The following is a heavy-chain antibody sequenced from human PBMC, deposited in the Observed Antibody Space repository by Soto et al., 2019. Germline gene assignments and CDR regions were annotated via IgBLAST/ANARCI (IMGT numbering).Heavy chain of an antibody. V-gene: IGHV3-9*01. J-gene: IGHJ3*02. D-gene: IGHD6-6*01. CDR3: AKDTGRARRYAFDI. Sequence: GGSLRLSCAASGFTFDDYAMHWVRQAPGKGLEWVSGISGNSGSIGYADSVKGRFTISRDNAKNSLYLQMNSLRAEDTALYYCAKDTGRARRYAFDIWGQGTMVTVSS. CDR2: ISGNSGSI. CDR1: GFTFDDYA.